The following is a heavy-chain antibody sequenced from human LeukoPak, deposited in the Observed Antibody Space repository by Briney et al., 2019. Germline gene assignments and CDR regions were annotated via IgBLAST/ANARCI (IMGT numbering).Heavy chain of an antibody. J-gene: IGHJ4*02. CDR3: AKHLTGTNSPFDY. D-gene: IGHD3-3*02. V-gene: IGHV3-23*01. Sequence: PGGSLRLSCAAPGFTFSRYDMTWVRQAPGKGLEWVSTISTSGDSTYHADSVKGRFTISRDNSKNTLYLQVNSLRADDTAVYYCAKHLTGTNSPFDYWGQGTLVTVSS. CDR1: GFTFSRYD. CDR2: ISTSGDST.